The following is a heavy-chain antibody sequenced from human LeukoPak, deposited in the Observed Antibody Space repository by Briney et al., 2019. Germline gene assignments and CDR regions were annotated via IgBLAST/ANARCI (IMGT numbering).Heavy chain of an antibody. CDR2: IIPIFGTA. J-gene: IGHJ5*02. V-gene: IGHV1-69*13. Sequence: RASVKVSCKASGGTFSSYAISWVRQAPGQGLEWMGGIIPIFGTASYAQKFQGRVTITADESTNTAYMELSRLRSDDTAVYYCARDGYYDSSGYANWFDPWGQGTLVTVSS. CDR1: GGTFSSYA. D-gene: IGHD3-22*01. CDR3: ARDGYYDSSGYANWFDP.